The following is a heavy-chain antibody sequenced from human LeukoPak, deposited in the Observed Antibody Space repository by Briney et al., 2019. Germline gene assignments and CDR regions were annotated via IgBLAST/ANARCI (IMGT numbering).Heavy chain of an antibody. CDR3: ARDLVYDYVWGSANNWFDP. CDR2: INTNTGNP. V-gene: IGHV7-4-1*02. Sequence: ASVKVSCKASGYTFTSYAMNWVRQAPGQGLEWMGWINTNTGNPTYAQGFTGRLVFSLDTSVSTAYLQISSLRAEDTAVYYCARDLVYDYVWGSANNWFDPWGQGTLVTVSS. CDR1: GYTFTSYA. J-gene: IGHJ5*02. D-gene: IGHD3-16*01.